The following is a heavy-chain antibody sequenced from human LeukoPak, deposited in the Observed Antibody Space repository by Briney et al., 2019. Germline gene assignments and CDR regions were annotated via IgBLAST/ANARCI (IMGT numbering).Heavy chain of an antibody. V-gene: IGHV3-30-3*01. Sequence: QSGGSLRLSCAASGFTFSSYAMHWVRQAPGKGLEWVAVISYDGSNKYYADSVKGRFTISRDNSKNTLYLQMNSLRAEDTAVYYCARDLWFGRPSNWFDPWGQGTLVTVSS. D-gene: IGHD3-10*01. CDR1: GFTFSSYA. CDR2: ISYDGSNK. CDR3: ARDLWFGRPSNWFDP. J-gene: IGHJ5*02.